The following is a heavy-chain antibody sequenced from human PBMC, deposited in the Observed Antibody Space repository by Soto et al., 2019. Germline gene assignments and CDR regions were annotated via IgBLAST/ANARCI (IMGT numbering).Heavy chain of an antibody. CDR3: AVPRDYSNYARANWFDP. CDR1: GGTFSSYA. CDR2: IIPIFGTA. D-gene: IGHD4-4*01. J-gene: IGHJ5*02. V-gene: IGHV1-69*13. Sequence: GASVKVSCKASGGTFSSYAISWVRQAPGQGLEWMGGIIPIFGTANYAQKFQGRVTITADESTSTAYMELSSLRSEDTAVYYCAVPRDYSNYARANWFDPWGQGTLVTVSS.